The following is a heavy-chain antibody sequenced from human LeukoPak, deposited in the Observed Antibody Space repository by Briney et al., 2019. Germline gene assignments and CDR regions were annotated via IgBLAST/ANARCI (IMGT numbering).Heavy chain of an antibody. V-gene: IGHV1-2*02. D-gene: IGHD3-3*01. Sequence: ASVKVSCKASGYTFTGYYMRWVRQAPGQGLEWMGWINPNSGGTNYAQKFQGRVTMTRDTSISTAYMELSRLRSDDTAVYYCARDPPHITIFGVVNDYWGQGTLVTVSS. CDR3: ARDPPHITIFGVVNDY. J-gene: IGHJ4*02. CDR2: INPNSGGT. CDR1: GYTFTGYY.